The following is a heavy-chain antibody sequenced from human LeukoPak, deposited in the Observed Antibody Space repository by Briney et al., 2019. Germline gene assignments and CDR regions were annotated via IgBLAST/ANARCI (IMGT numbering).Heavy chain of an antibody. Sequence: SETLSLTCAVYGGSFSGYYWSWIRQPPGKGLEWIGEISHSGSTNYNPSLKSRVTISVDTSKNQFSLKLSSVTAADTAVYYCARAVLLWFGELPSIDYWGQGTLVTVSS. CDR1: GGSFSGYY. D-gene: IGHD3-10*01. V-gene: IGHV4-34*01. J-gene: IGHJ4*02. CDR3: ARAVLLWFGELPSIDY. CDR2: ISHSGST.